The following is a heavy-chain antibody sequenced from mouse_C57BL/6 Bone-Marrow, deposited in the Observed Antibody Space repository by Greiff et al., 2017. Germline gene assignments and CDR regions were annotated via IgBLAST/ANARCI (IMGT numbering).Heavy chain of an antibody. CDR2: IDPSDSST. D-gene: IGHD1-1*01. J-gene: IGHJ2*01. CDR3: ARKSPITTVVATGDY. CDR1: GYTFTSYW. Sequence: QVQLQQPGAELVKPGASVKLSCKASGYTFTSYWMQWVKQRPGQGLEWIGEIDPSDSSTNYNQKFKGKATLTVDTSSSTAYMQLSSLTSEDSAVYYCARKSPITTVVATGDYWGQGTTLTVSS. V-gene: IGHV1-50*01.